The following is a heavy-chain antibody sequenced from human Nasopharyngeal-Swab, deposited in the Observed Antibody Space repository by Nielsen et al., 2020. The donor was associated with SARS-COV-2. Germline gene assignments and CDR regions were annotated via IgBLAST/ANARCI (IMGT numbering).Heavy chain of an antibody. V-gene: IGHV1-18*01. Sequence: SVKVSCKTSGSVFSSYGISWVRQAPGQGLEWMGWISDYNGDTYYAQKFQARVTLTTDTSTSTAYMELRSLRSDDTAVYYCARGLEDYYDSSGFFYGDWFDPWGQGTLVTVSS. J-gene: IGHJ5*02. D-gene: IGHD3-22*01. CDR3: ARGLEDYYDSSGFFYGDWFDP. CDR1: GSVFSSYG. CDR2: ISDYNGDT.